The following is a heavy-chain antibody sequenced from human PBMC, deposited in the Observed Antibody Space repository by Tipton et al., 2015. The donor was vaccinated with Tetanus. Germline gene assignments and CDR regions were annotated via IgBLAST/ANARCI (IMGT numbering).Heavy chain of an antibody. V-gene: IGHV3-9*01. Sequence: AASGFTFDDFAMHWVRQSPGKGLEWVSGISWNAYRTDYADSVKGRFTISRDNAKNSLYLQMNSLRAEDTALYYCVKARGCLNGICFNAFDIWGQGTMVFVSS. D-gene: IGHD2-8*01. CDR3: VKARGCLNGICFNAFDI. CDR1: GFTFDDFA. CDR2: ISWNAYRT. J-gene: IGHJ3*02.